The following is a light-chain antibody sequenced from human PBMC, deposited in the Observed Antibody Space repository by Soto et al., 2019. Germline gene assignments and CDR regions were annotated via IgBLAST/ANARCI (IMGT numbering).Light chain of an antibody. Sequence: IQMTQSPSSLSASVGDRVTITCRASQDISSSLAWYQQKAGKAPKLLIYGASILQSGVPSGFSGSGFGTDFTLTISSLRAEDFAIYFCQQTKSYPSTFGGGTKVDIK. CDR1: QDISSS. CDR2: GAS. V-gene: IGKV1-13*02. CDR3: QQTKSYPST. J-gene: IGKJ4*01.